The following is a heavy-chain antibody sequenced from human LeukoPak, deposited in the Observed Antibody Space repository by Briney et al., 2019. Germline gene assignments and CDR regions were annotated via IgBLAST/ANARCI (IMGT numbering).Heavy chain of an antibody. J-gene: IGHJ4*02. CDR3: ARSGCSAGTCYSQTVKFDY. D-gene: IGHD2-15*01. CDR2: ISAYNGNT. CDR1: GYSFTNFG. Sequence: GASVKVSCKASGYSFTNFGITWVRQAPGQGLEWMGWISAYNGNTDYAQNFQGRVTVTADTSTSTAYMELRGLRSDDTAVYYCARSGCSAGTCYSQTVKFDYWGQGTQVTVSS. V-gene: IGHV1-18*01.